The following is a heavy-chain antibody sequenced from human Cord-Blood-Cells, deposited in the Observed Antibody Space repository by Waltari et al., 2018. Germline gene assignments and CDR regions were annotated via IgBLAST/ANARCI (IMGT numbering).Heavy chain of an antibody. CDR2: IKPDSGGT. J-gene: IGHJ3*02. CDR1: GYTFTAYY. V-gene: IGHV1-2*04. Sequence: QVQLVQSGAEVKKPGASVKVSCKASGYTFTAYYMHWVRQATGQGLRRMGWIKPDSGGTNYAQNLQGWVTMTRDASISTAYMERSRRGSDVMAVYYCARGRLCRTDAFDIWGQGTMVTVSS. CDR3: ARGRLCRTDAFDI.